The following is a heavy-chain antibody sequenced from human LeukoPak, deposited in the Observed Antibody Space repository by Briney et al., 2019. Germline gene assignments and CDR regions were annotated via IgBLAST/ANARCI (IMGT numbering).Heavy chain of an antibody. CDR1: GGSISSSSYY. J-gene: IGHJ4*02. CDR2: IYYSWST. CDR3: ERQAATSSSWYVAAQRGRYYFDY. Sequence: PSETLSLICTVSGGSISSSSYYWGWIRQPPGKGLEWIGSIYYSWSTYYNPSLKSRVTISVDTSKNQFSLKLSSVTAADTAVYYCERQAATSSSWYVAAQRGRYYFDYWGQGTLVTVSS. V-gene: IGHV4-39*01. D-gene: IGHD6-13*01.